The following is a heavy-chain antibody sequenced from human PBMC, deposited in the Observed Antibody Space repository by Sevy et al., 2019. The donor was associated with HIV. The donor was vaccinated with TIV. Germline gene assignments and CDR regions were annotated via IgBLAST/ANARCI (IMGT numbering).Heavy chain of an antibody. D-gene: IGHD3-3*02. CDR3: STDDLISY. CDR1: GFDFPNAW. Sequence: GGSLRLSCTASGFDFPNAWMNWVRQVPGKGREWVGHIKSITDGGAADYAAPGKGRFTISRHDSKNTLYLQMNSLKVEDTAVYFCSTDDLISYWGRGTLVTVSS. V-gene: IGHV3-15*07. CDR2: IKSITDGGAA. J-gene: IGHJ4*02.